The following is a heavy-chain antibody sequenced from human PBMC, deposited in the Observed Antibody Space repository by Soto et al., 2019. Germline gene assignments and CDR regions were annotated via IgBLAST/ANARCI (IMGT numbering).Heavy chain of an antibody. CDR3: ATSSDWSPLLDY. Sequence: QVQLVQSGAEVTKPGASVKVSCKASQYTFSNYYLHWVRQAPGQRPEWMGWINNGGGTIYAQEFQGRLTMTRDTSITTAYMGLSRLSSDDTAFYYCATSSDWSPLLDYWGQGTLVTVSS. CDR1: QYTFSNYY. J-gene: IGHJ4*02. D-gene: IGHD6-19*01. V-gene: IGHV1-2*02. CDR2: INNGGGT.